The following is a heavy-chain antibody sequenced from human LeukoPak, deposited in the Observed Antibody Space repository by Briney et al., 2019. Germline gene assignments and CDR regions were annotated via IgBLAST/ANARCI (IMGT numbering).Heavy chain of an antibody. Sequence: SQTLSLTCTVSGVSISSGGYYWSWIRQHPGKGLEWIGYIYYSGSTYYNPSLKSRVTISVDTSKNQFSLKLSSVTAADTAVYYCARGDQSGYGPRAPLVWGQGTLVTVSS. CDR2: IYYSGST. D-gene: IGHD5-12*01. CDR1: GVSISSGGYY. V-gene: IGHV4-31*03. J-gene: IGHJ4*02. CDR3: ARGDQSGYGPRAPLV.